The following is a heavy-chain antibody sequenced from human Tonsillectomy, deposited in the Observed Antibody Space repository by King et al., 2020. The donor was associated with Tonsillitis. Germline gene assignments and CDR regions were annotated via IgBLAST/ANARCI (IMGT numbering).Heavy chain of an antibody. V-gene: IGHV3-53*04. CDR1: GFTVSSNY. J-gene: IGHJ2*01. D-gene: IGHD3-9*01. CDR3: ARVTRDFDWLLPRGFGWYFDL. Sequence: QLVQSGGGLVQPGGSLRLSCAASGFTVSSNYMSWVRQAPGKGLEWVSVIYSGGSTYYADSVKGRFTISRHNSKNTLYLQMNSLRAEDTAVYYCARVTRDFDWLLPRGFGWYFDLWGRGTLVTVSS. CDR2: IYSGGST.